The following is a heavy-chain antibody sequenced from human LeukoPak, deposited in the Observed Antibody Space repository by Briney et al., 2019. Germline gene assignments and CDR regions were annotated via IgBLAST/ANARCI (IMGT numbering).Heavy chain of an antibody. CDR1: GFTCSSYS. J-gene: IGHJ6*03. CDR3: ARLVAARPNYYYYYMDV. Sequence: GGSLRLXCAASGFTCSSYSMNWVRQAPGKGLEWVSSISSSSSYIYYADSVKGRFTISRDNAKNSLYLQMNSLRAEDTAVYYCARLVAARPNYYYYYMDVWGKGTTVTVSS. CDR2: ISSSSSYI. V-gene: IGHV3-21*01. D-gene: IGHD6-6*01.